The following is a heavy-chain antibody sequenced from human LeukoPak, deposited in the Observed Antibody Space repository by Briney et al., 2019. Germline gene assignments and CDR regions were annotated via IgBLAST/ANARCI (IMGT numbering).Heavy chain of an antibody. CDR1: GFTLSNAY. V-gene: IGHV3-15*01. CDR2: IKSKTDGGTT. D-gene: IGHD6-13*01. J-gene: IGHJ4*02. Sequence: GGSLRLSCAASGFTLSNAYISWVRQAPGKGLEWVGRIKSKTDGGTTDYAAPVKGRFTISRDDSKNTLYLQMNSLKTEDTAVYYCTTLRAAAGIYWGQGTPVTVSS. CDR3: TTLRAAAGIY.